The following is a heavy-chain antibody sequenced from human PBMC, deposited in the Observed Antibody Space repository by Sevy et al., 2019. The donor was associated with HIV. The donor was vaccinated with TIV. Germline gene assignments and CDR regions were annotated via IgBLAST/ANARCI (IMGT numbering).Heavy chain of an antibody. CDR1: GYTLTGYY. J-gene: IGHJ4*02. D-gene: IGHD6-13*01. V-gene: IGHV1-2*02. Sequence: ASVKVSCKASGYTLTGYYMHWVRQAPGQGLEWMGWINPNRGGTNYAQKFQGRVTMTRDTSISTAYMELSRLRSDDTAVYYCAREGNRAAVFDYWGQGTLVTVSS. CDR3: AREGNRAAVFDY. CDR2: INPNRGGT.